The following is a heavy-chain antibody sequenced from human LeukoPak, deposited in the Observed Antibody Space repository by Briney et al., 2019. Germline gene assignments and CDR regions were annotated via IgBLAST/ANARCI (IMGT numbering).Heavy chain of an antibody. V-gene: IGHV3-30*04. CDR2: SLYDGSMQ. D-gene: IGHD3-22*01. CDR1: GFTFSHYS. J-gene: IGHJ4*02. CDR3: ARVPGRVVVPTNY. Sequence: PGRSLRLSCAASGFTFSHYSMHWVRQAPGKGLEWVGVSLYDGSMQYYGESVKGRFTISRDNSKNTLHLQMTSLRAEDTAVYYCARVPGRVVVPTNYWGQGTLVTVSS.